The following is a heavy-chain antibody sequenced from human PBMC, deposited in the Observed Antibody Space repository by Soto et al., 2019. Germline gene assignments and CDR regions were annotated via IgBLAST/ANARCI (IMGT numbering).Heavy chain of an antibody. Sequence: QVQLQQWGAGLLKPSETLSLTCAVYGGSFIGYYWSWIRQPPGNVLEWIGEINHSGSTNYNPSLKSRVTISVDTSKNQFSLKLSSVTAADTAVYYCARVPISGSGWQGDYWGQGTLVTVSS. D-gene: IGHD6-19*01. CDR3: ARVPISGSGWQGDY. J-gene: IGHJ4*02. CDR2: INHSGST. CDR1: GGSFIGYY. V-gene: IGHV4-34*01.